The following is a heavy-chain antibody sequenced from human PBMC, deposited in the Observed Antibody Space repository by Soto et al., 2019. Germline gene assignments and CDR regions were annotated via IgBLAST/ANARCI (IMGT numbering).Heavy chain of an antibody. D-gene: IGHD2-8*01. CDR1: GFTVSSNY. CDR2: IYSGGST. CDR3: EKDAIEKKGVWGAFNM. J-gene: IGHJ3*02. V-gene: IGHV3-66*01. Sequence: GGSLRLSCAASGFTVSSNYMSWVRQAPGKGLEWVSVIYSGGSTYYADSVKGRFTISRDNSKNTLYLQMNSLRAEDTAVYYCEKDAIEKKGVWGAFNMWGKGTKVTV.